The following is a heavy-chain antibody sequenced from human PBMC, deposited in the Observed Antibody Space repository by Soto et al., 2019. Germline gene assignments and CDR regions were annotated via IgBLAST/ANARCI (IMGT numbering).Heavy chain of an antibody. CDR2: IIPIFGTA. J-gene: IGHJ3*02. V-gene: IGHV1-69*12. CDR1: GGTFSSYA. CDR3: AREPTTMTGSAFDI. Sequence: QVQLVQSGAEVKKPGSSVKVSCKASGGTFSSYAISWVRQAPGQGLEWMGGIIPIFGTANYAQKFQGRVTIPADESTGTDYMERRRLRSEDTAVYYWAREPTTMTGSAFDIWGQGTMFTVSS. D-gene: IGHD3-9*01.